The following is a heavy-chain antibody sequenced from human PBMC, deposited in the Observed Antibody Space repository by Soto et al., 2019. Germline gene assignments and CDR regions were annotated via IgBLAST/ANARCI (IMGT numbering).Heavy chain of an antibody. CDR3: ARDRPDVTVVPGVDQPMFDL. D-gene: IGHD2-2*01. V-gene: IGHV3-30*12. J-gene: IGHJ5*02. CDR1: GIIFNGFG. Sequence: PGGSLRLSCAASGIIFNGFGMHWVRQAPGKGLEWVAVINYDGSSIDYADSVKGRFTISRDNAKNTLYLQMNSLGAEETAVYFCARDRPDVTVVPGVDQPMFDLWGQGAPVTVSS. CDR2: INYDGSSI.